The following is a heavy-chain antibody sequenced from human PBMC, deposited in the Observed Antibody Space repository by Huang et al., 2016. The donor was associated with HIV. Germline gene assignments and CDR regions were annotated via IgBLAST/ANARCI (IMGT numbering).Heavy chain of an antibody. CDR3: AHIGRLGNYYMDV. CDR1: GFSLNHKGVG. Sequence: QITLKESGPTVIKPTQTLTLTCSFSGFSLNHKGVGVGWIRQPPGKALEWLVLIYWDDDKRFKPSLKNRIPITKDTSKNQVVFTMTNLDPMDTGTYYCAHIGRLGNYYMDVWGNGTTVTVSS. D-gene: IGHD7-27*01. CDR2: IYWDDDK. J-gene: IGHJ6*03. V-gene: IGHV2-5*02.